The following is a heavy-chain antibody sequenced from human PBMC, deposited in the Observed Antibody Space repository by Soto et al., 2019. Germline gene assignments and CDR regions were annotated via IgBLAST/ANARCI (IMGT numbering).Heavy chain of an antibody. CDR1: GGTFSSYG. CDR3: ARRCSGGGCSRGATDY. J-gene: IGHJ4*02. CDR2: IIPIFGTA. D-gene: IGHD2-15*01. Sequence: QVQLVQSGAEVKKPGSSVTVSCKASGGTFSSYGISWVRQAPGQGLEWMGGIIPIFGTANYAQKFQGRVTINADESTSTGYRELSRLRSEDTAVYYCARRCSGGGCSRGATDYWGPGNQATVSS. V-gene: IGHV1-69*01.